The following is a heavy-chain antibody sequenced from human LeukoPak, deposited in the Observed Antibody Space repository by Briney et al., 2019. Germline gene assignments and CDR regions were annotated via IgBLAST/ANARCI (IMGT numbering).Heavy chain of an antibody. V-gene: IGHV3-23*01. Sequence: ETLSLTCAVYGGSFSGYYWSWIRQPPGRGLEWVSGISASGYSTYYADSVKGRFTISRDNSKNTLYLQMNTLRAEDTAVYYCARDLTAFDYWGQGILVTVSS. CDR2: ISASGYST. J-gene: IGHJ4*02. CDR3: ARDLTAFDY. CDR1: GGSFSGYY. D-gene: IGHD2-21*02.